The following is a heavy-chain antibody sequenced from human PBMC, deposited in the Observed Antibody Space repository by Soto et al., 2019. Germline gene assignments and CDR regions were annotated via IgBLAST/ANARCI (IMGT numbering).Heavy chain of an antibody. CDR2: ISSDGSNK. CDR1: GFTFSGYA. J-gene: IGHJ6*02. CDR3: TRVAIFGVVATYGVDV. D-gene: IGHD3-3*01. V-gene: IGHV3-30-3*01. Sequence: QVQLVESGGGGVQPGRSRRLSWAASGFTFSGYAMHWVRQAPGKGLEWGAVISSDGSNKFYADSVKGRFTISRDNSKNTLYLQMNSLRAEDTAVYYCTRVAIFGVVATYGVDVWGQGTTVTVSS.